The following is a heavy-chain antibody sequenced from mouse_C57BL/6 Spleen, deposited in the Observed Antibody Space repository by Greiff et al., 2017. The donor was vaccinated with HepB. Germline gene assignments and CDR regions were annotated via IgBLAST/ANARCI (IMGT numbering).Heavy chain of an antibody. CDR1: GFTFSSYT. D-gene: IGHD2-5*01. CDR3: ARLSKNAMDY. J-gene: IGHJ4*01. V-gene: IGHV5-9*01. CDR2: ISGGGGNT. Sequence: EVKLVESGGGLVKPGGSLKLSCAASGFTFSSYTMSWVRQTPEKRLEWVATISGGGGNTYYPDSVKGRFTISRDNAKNTLYLQMSSLRSEDTASYYCARLSKNAMDYWGQGTSVTVSS.